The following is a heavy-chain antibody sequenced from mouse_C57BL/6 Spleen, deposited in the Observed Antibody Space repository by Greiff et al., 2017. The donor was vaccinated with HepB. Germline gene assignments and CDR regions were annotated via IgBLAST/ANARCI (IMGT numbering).Heavy chain of an antibody. CDR3: ARRGVTGYPVFDY. Sequence: VQLQQSGAELVRPGASVKLSCKASGYTFTDYYINWVKQRPGQGLEWIARIYPGSGNTYYNEKFKGKATLTAEKSSSTAYMQLSSLTSEDSAVYFCARRGVTGYPVFDYWGQGTTLTVSS. CDR1: GYTFTDYY. J-gene: IGHJ2*01. D-gene: IGHD2-12*01. V-gene: IGHV1-76*01. CDR2: IYPGSGNT.